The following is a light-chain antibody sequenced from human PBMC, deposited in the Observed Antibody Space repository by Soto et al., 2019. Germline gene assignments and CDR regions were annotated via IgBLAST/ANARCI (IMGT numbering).Light chain of an antibody. CDR1: QSISRY. CDR2: AAS. CDR3: QQNYRATPWT. V-gene: IGKV1-39*01. J-gene: IGKJ1*01. Sequence: DIQMTQSPSSLSASVGDRITITCRASQSISRYLNWYQHKPGKATKLLINAASSLERGVPSRFSGGGSGTDFTLNISSLQPDDFATYYCQQNYRATPWTVGQGTKVEVK.